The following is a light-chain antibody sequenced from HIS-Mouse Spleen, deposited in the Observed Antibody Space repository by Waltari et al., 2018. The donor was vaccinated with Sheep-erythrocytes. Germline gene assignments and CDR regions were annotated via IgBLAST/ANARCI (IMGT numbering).Light chain of an antibody. Sequence: QSALTQPASVSGSPGQSITIPCTGTSSDVGGYNYVSWYQQHPGKAPKLMIYEVSNRPSGVSNRFSCSKSGNTASLTISGLQAEDEADYYCSSYTSSSTQVFGGGTKLTVL. J-gene: IGLJ2*01. CDR2: EVS. CDR3: SSYTSSSTQV. V-gene: IGLV2-14*01. CDR1: SSDVGGYNY.